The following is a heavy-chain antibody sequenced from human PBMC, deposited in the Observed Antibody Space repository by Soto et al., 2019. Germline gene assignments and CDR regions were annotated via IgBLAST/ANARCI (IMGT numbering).Heavy chain of an antibody. D-gene: IGHD3-22*01. CDR1: GGSFSGHS. Sequence: SETLSLTCAVYGGSFSGHSWTWIRQSPGKGLEWIGDINHSGRVNYSPSLKSRVTISLDTSKNQFSLTLSAVTAADTAMYYCSTRAYDTNGYYRFGPWGQVTLVTVSS. CDR3: STRAYDTNGYYRFGP. J-gene: IGHJ5*01. V-gene: IGHV4-34*01. CDR2: INHSGRV.